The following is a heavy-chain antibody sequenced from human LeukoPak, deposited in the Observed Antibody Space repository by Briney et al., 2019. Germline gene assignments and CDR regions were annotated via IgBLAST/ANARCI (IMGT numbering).Heavy chain of an antibody. CDR2: ISYDGSDR. CDR1: GFTFSSYA. V-gene: IGHV3-30*04. CDR3: TKGVSRGVDPTGLEY. Sequence: GRSLRLSCAASGFTFSSYAMHWVRQAPGKGPEWVAVISYDGSDRYYANFVKGRFTISRDNSKNTLFLQTNSMRPEDTAVYYCTKGVSRGVDPTGLEYWGQGTLVTVSS. J-gene: IGHJ4*02. D-gene: IGHD1-1*01.